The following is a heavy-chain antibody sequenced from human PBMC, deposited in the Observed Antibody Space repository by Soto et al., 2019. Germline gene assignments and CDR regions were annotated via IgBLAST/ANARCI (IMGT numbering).Heavy chain of an antibody. V-gene: IGHV3-23*01. Sequence: DVQLLESGGDLVQPGGSLRLSCAASGLTLYSYVMSWVRQAPGKGLEWVSGISGGSTYYSDSVKGRFTISRDNSKNTLFLQMNSLRAEYTAAYYCAKGWGDYWGQGTLVTVSS. D-gene: IGHD3-16*01. CDR1: GLTLYSYV. J-gene: IGHJ4*02. CDR2: ISGGST. CDR3: AKGWGDY.